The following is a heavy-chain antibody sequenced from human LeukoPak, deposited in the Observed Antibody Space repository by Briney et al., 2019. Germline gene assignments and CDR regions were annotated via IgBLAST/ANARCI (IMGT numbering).Heavy chain of an antibody. V-gene: IGHV3-23*01. CDR3: ANEEGLGYCSGGSCYSSLEAY. Sequence: GGSLRLSCAASGFTFSSYAMSWVRQAPGKGLEWVSAISGSGGSTYYADSVKGRFTISRDNSKNTLYLQMNSLRAEDTAVYYCANEEGLGYCSGGSCYSSLEAYWGQGTLVTVSS. CDR2: ISGSGGST. D-gene: IGHD2-15*01. J-gene: IGHJ4*02. CDR1: GFTFSSYA.